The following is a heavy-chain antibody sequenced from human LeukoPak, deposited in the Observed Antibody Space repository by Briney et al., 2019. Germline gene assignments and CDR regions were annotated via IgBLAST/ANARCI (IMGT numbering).Heavy chain of an antibody. V-gene: IGHV4-4*07. J-gene: IGHJ3*02. CDR2: IYTSGST. CDR3: ARDVAYCGGDCYSDAFDI. Sequence: SETLSLTCTVSGGSISSYYWSWIRQPAGKGLEWIGRIYTSGSTNYNPSLKSRVTMSVDTSKNQFSLKLSSVTAADTAVNYCARDVAYCGGDCYSDAFDIWGQGTMVTVSS. D-gene: IGHD2-21*01. CDR1: GGSISSYY.